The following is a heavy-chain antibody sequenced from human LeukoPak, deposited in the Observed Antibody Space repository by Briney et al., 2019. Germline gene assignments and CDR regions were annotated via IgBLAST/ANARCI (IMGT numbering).Heavy chain of an antibody. J-gene: IGHJ4*02. CDR3: ARAGQEWFGELGFDQ. V-gene: IGHV3-7*01. CDR2: IKQDGSEK. Sequence: PGGSLRLSCAASGFSFSRYWMSWVRQAPGKGLEWVANIKQDGSEKNYVESVKGRFTISRDNAKNSLYLQTNSLRAEDTAVYCCARAGQEWFGELGFDQWGQGTLVIVSS. CDR1: GFSFSRYW. D-gene: IGHD3-10*01.